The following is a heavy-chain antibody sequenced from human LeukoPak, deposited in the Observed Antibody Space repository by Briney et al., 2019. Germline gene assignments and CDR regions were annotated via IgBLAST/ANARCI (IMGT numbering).Heavy chain of an antibody. D-gene: IGHD4-11*01. CDR3: ARDRDYSNTERGFDY. CDR2: INPNSGET. CDR1: GYTFTDYY. V-gene: IGHV1-2*02. J-gene: IGHJ4*02. Sequence: GASVKVSCKTSGYTFTDYYTHWVRQAPRQGPEWMGWINPNSGETNSAQNIQGRVTMTGDTSISTAYMELRRVTSDDTAVYYCARDRDYSNTERGFDYWGQGTLVTVSS.